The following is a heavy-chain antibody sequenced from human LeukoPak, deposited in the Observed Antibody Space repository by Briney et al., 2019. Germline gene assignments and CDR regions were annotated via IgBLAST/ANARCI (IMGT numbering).Heavy chain of an antibody. D-gene: IGHD3-22*01. CDR2: ISYDGSNK. V-gene: IGHV3-30-3*01. CDR3: ARDLHYYDSSGYYYGFDY. CDR1: GFTFSSYA. Sequence: GRSLRLSCAASGFTFSSYAMHWVRQAPGKGLEWVAVISYDGSNKYYADSVKGRFTISRDNSKNTLYLQMNSLRAVDTAVYYCARDLHYYDSSGYYYGFDYWGQGTLVTVSS. J-gene: IGHJ4*02.